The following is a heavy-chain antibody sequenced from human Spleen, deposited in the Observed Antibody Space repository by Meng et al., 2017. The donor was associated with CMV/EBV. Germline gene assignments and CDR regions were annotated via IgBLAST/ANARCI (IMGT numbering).Heavy chain of an antibody. Sequence: GGSLRLSCSASGFTFSSYAMHWVRQAPGKGLEWVALISYDGSNKYYADSVKGRFTISRDNPKNTLYLQMNSLRPEDTALYYCARDPRYSTGYRLLNFWGQGTLVTVSS. D-gene: IGHD5-18*01. V-gene: IGHV3-30*04. CDR2: ISYDGSNK. J-gene: IGHJ4*02. CDR3: ARDPRYSTGYRLLNF. CDR1: GFTFSSYA.